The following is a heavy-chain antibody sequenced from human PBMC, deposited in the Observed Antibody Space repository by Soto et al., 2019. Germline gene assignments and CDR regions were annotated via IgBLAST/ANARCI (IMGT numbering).Heavy chain of an antibody. CDR1: GFTFSSYG. D-gene: IGHD3-3*01. CDR3: AKIWGGPRSYYYYGMDV. V-gene: IGHV3-30*18. J-gene: IGHJ6*02. CDR2: ISYDGSNK. Sequence: GGSLRLSCAASGFTFSSYGMHWVRQAPGKGLEWVAVISYDGSNKYYADSVKGRFTISRDNSKNTLYLQMNSLRAEDTAVYYCAKIWGGPRSYYYYGMDVWGQGTTVTVSS.